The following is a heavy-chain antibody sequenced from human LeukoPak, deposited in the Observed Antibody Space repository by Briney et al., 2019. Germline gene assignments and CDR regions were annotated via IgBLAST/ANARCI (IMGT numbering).Heavy chain of an antibody. CDR1: GGSISNDY. D-gene: IGHD4-17*01. J-gene: IGHJ4*02. CDR2: IYYTGST. Sequence: SETLSLTCTVSGGSISNDYWSWIRQPPGKGLECIGYIYYTGSTNYNPSLKSRVTISVDTSKNQLSLKLSSVTAADSAVYYCARVTAYGDYGDYWGQGTLVTVSS. V-gene: IGHV4-59*01. CDR3: ARVTAYGDYGDY.